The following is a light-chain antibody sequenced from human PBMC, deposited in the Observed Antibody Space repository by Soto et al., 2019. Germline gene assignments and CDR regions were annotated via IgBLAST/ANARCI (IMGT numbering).Light chain of an antibody. Sequence: EIVLTQSPATLSLSPGERATLSCRASQSVSSYLAWYQQRPGQAPRLLIFDTSNRATDIPARFSGSGSGTDFPLTISGLEPEDFAVYYCQQRTNRPPITFGQGTRLEIK. CDR2: DTS. CDR3: QQRTNRPPIT. V-gene: IGKV3-11*01. CDR1: QSVSSY. J-gene: IGKJ5*01.